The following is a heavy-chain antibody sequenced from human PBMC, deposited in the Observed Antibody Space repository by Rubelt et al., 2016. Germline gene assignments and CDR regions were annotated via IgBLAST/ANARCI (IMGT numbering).Heavy chain of an antibody. V-gene: IGHV4-34*01. CDR3: ARHSVTREIVFGAAAVRY. D-gene: IGHD6-13*01. CDR1: GGSFSGYY. J-gene: IGHJ4*02. CDR2: INHSGST. Sequence: QVQLQQWGAGLLKPSETLSLTCAVYGGSFSGYYWSWIRQPPGKGLEWIGEINHSGSTYYNSSLKSRVSISVDPAKNRFSLKRSSVTAAETAVYYCARHSVTREIVFGAAAVRYWGQGTLVTVSS.